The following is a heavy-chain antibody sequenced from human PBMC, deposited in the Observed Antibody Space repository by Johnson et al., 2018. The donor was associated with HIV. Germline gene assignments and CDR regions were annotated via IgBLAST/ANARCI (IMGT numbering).Heavy chain of an antibody. V-gene: IGHV3-23*04. CDR1: GFTFSSYA. CDR3: AKDRLFGFRNDAFDI. D-gene: IGHD3-16*01. CDR2: ISGSGGST. J-gene: IGHJ3*02. Sequence: VQLVESGGDLVQPGRSLRLSCSASGFTFSSYAMSWVRQAPGKGLEWVSAISGSGGSTYYADSVKGRFTISRDNSKNTLYLQMNSLRAEDTAVYYCAKDRLFGFRNDAFDIWGQGTMVTVSS.